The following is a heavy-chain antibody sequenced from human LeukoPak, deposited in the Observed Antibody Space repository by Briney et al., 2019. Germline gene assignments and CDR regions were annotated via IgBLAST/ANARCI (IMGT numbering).Heavy chain of an antibody. Sequence: PGGSLRLSCAASGFTFDDYAMHWVRQAPGKGLEWVSGISWNSGSIVYADSVKGRFTISRDNAMNSLYLQMNSLTTEDTALYYCARSEDYWGQGTLVTVSS. V-gene: IGHV3-9*01. CDR2: ISWNSGSI. J-gene: IGHJ4*02. CDR1: GFTFDDYA. CDR3: ARSEDY.